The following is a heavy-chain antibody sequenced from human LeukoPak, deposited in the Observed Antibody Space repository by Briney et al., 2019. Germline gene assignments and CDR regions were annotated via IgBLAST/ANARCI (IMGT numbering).Heavy chain of an antibody. CDR1: GFTVSSNY. CDR2: IYSGGST. J-gene: IGHJ4*02. CDR3: ARDRGTTVTTGAKGHFDF. V-gene: IGHV3-66*01. D-gene: IGHD4-11*01. Sequence: GGSLRLSCAASGFTVSSNYMSWVRQAPGKGLEWVSVIYSGGSTYYADSVKGRFTISRDNSKNTLYLQMNSLRAEDTAIYYCARDRGTTVTTGAKGHFDFWGQGTLVTVSS.